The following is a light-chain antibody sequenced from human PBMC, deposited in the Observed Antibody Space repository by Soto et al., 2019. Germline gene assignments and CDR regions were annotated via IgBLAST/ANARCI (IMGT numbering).Light chain of an antibody. J-gene: IGKJ1*01. CDR3: LQYHNLWA. CDR1: QNIYSN. CDR2: RAS. Sequence: IVMTQSPATLSVSPGERATLSCRASQNIYSNIAWYQQRPGQAPRLLIYRASTRAPGVPARFSGSGSGTEFTLTISSLQSEDFAVYSCLQYHNLWAFGRGTKVDSK. V-gene: IGKV3-15*01.